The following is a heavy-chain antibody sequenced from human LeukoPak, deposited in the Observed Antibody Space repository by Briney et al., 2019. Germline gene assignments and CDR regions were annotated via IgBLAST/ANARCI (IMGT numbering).Heavy chain of an antibody. Sequence: GASVKVSCKASGFTFTSSAVQWVRQARGQRLEWIGWIVVGSGNTNYAQKFQERVTITRDMSTSTAYMELSSLRSEDTAVYYCARGPFLEWLFHYGMDVWGQGTTVTVSS. CDR3: ARGPFLEWLFHYGMDV. CDR2: IVVGSGNT. J-gene: IGHJ6*02. D-gene: IGHD3-3*01. V-gene: IGHV1-58*01. CDR1: GFTFTSSA.